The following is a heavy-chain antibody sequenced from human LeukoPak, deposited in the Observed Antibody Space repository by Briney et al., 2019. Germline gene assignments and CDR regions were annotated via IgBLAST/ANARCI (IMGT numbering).Heavy chain of an antibody. D-gene: IGHD3-3*01. CDR3: ARDFAAHSYYFDY. CDR1: GFTFSSYA. J-gene: IGHJ4*02. V-gene: IGHV3-33*08. CDR2: IWYDGSKK. Sequence: GGSLRLSCAASGFTFSSYAMSWVRQAPGKGLEWVAVIWYDGSKKDYADSVKGRFTISRDNSKNTLDLQMNSLRAEDTAVYYCARDFAAHSYYFDYWGQGTLVTVSS.